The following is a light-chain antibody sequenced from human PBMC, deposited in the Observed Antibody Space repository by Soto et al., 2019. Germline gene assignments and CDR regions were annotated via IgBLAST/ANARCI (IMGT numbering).Light chain of an antibody. CDR1: QSVSSSY. J-gene: IGKJ2*01. Sequence: DIVLTQSPGTLALSPGERATLSCRASQSVSSSYLAWYQQKPGQAPRLLIYGASSRATGIPDRFSGSGSGTDFTLTISRLEPEDFAVYYCQQSGSSPPYTFGQGTKLEIK. CDR2: GAS. V-gene: IGKV3-20*01. CDR3: QQSGSSPPYT.